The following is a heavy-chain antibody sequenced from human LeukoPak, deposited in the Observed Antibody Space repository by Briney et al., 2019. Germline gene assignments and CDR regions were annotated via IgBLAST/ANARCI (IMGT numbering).Heavy chain of an antibody. Sequence: PGGSLRLSCAASGFTFSNYWMSWVRQAPGKGLEWVANIKQEGSETYYVDSVKGRFTISRGNAESLIYLQMNSLRDEDTAVYYCARGYCDSTMCYAGAFDIWGQGTMVTVSA. D-gene: IGHD2-2*01. CDR3: ARGYCDSTMCYAGAFDI. J-gene: IGHJ3*02. CDR1: GFTFSNYW. V-gene: IGHV3-7*04. CDR2: IKQEGSET.